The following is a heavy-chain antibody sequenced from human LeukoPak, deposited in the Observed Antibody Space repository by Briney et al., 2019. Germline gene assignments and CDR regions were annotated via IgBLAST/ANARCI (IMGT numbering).Heavy chain of an antibody. Sequence: ASAKVSCKASGYTFTNYYMHRVRQAPGQGLEWMGWINPNSGGTNYAQQFQGRVTMTRDTSISTAYMELSRLRSDDTAVYSCARAALYCTGGSCYFYAFDIWGQGTMVTVSS. V-gene: IGHV1-2*02. CDR3: ARAALYCTGGSCYFYAFDI. D-gene: IGHD2-15*01. CDR2: INPNSGGT. J-gene: IGHJ3*02. CDR1: GYTFTNYY.